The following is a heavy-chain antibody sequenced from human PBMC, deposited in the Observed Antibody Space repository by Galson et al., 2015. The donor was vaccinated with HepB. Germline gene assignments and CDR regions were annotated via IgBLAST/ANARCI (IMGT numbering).Heavy chain of an antibody. V-gene: IGHV3-30*18. CDR3: AKGANQAAVLDY. CDR1: GFTFSSYG. D-gene: IGHD6-13*01. Sequence: SLRLSCAASGFTFSSYGMHWVRQAPGKGLEWVAVISYDGSNKYYADTVKGRFTISRDNPRNTLYLQMNSLRAEDTAVYYCAKGANQAAVLDYWGQGTLVTVSS. CDR2: ISYDGSNK. J-gene: IGHJ4*02.